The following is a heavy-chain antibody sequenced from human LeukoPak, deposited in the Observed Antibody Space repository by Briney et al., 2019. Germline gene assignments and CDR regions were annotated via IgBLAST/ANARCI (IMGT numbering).Heavy chain of an antibody. D-gene: IGHD2-2*01. Sequence: PSETLSLTCTVSGGSISSGSYYWSWIRQPAGKGLEWIGRIYTSGSTNYNPSLKSRVTISVGTSKNQFSLKLSSVTAADTAVYYCATTRVVPAAIVNWGQGTLVTVSS. CDR3: ATTRVVPAAIVN. J-gene: IGHJ4*02. CDR1: GGSISSGSYY. CDR2: IYTSGST. V-gene: IGHV4-61*02.